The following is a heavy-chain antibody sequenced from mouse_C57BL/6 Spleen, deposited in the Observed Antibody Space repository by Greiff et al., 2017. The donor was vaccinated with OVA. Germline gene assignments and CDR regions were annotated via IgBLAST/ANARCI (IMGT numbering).Heavy chain of an antibody. CDR2: IYPGSGST. Sequence: QFQLQQPGAELVKPGASVKMSCKASGYTFTSYWITWVKQRPGQGLGWIGDIYPGSGSTNYNEKFKSKATLTVDTSSSTAYMQLSSLTSEDSAVYYGARDYGSSFAMDDWGQGTSVTVAS. V-gene: IGHV1-55*01. D-gene: IGHD1-1*01. J-gene: IGHJ4*01. CDR1: GYTFTSYW. CDR3: ARDYGSSFAMDD.